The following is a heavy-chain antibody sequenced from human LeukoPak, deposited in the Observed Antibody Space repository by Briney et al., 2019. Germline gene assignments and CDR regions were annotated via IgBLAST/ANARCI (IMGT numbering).Heavy chain of an antibody. D-gene: IGHD3-16*02. J-gene: IGHJ4*02. Sequence: PGGSLRLSCAASGFTFSSYGMSWVRQAPGKGLEWVSAISGSGGSTYYADSVKGRFTISRDNSKNTLYLQMNSLRAEDTAVYYCAKDLGDYVWGSYRSYFDYWGQGTLVTVSS. CDR2: ISGSGGST. V-gene: IGHV3-23*01. CDR3: AKDLGDYVWGSYRSYFDY. CDR1: GFTFSSYG.